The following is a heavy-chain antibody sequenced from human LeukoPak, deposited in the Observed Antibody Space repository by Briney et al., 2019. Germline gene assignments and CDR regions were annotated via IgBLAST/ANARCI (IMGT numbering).Heavy chain of an antibody. Sequence: SVKVSCKASGGTFSSYAISWVRQAPGQGLEWMGRIIPILGIANYAQKFQGRVTITADKSTSTAYMELSSLRSEDTAVYYCARDLPWSSSDCWGQGTLVTVSS. J-gene: IGHJ4*02. CDR3: ARDLPWSSSDC. CDR1: GGTFSSYA. V-gene: IGHV1-69*04. D-gene: IGHD6-6*01. CDR2: IIPILGIA.